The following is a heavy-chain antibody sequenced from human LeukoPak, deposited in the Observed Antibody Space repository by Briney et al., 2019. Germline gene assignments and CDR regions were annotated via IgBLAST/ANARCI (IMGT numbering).Heavy chain of an antibody. Sequence: PGGSLRLSCAASGLTFSSYWMHWVRQAPGKELVWVSLINTDGSNTIHTDSVKGGLTLSRDNAKHTLYLQMNNLRAEDTAVYYCARVVVSGGHYFDYWGQGTLVTVSS. CDR2: INTDGSNT. CDR3: ARVVVSGGHYFDY. J-gene: IGHJ4*02. V-gene: IGHV3-74*01. D-gene: IGHD3-22*01. CDR1: GLTFSSYW.